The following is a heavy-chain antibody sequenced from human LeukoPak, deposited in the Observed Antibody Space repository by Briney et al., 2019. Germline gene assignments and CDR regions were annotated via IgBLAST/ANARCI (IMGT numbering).Heavy chain of an antibody. CDR1: GFTFSSYW. V-gene: IGHV3-7*01. D-gene: IGHD3-22*01. Sequence: PGGSLRLSCAASGFTFSSYWMSWVRQAPGKGLEWVANIKQDGSEKYYVDSVKGRFTISRDNAKKSLDLQMNSLRAEDTAVYYCARVDSSGYYYPDAFDIWGQGTMVTVSS. CDR3: ARVDSSGYYYPDAFDI. CDR2: IKQDGSEK. J-gene: IGHJ3*02.